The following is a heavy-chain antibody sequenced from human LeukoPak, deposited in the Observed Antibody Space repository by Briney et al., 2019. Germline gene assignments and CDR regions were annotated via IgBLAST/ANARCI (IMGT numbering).Heavy chain of an antibody. CDR1: GGSISSYY. D-gene: IGHD2-15*01. Sequence: SETLSLTCTVSGGSISSYYWSWIRQPPGKGLEWIGYIYYSGSTNYNPSLKSRVTISVDTSKNQFSLKLSSVTAADTAVYYCARDTLPEDAFDIWGQGTMVTVSS. CDR3: ARDTLPEDAFDI. CDR2: IYYSGST. V-gene: IGHV4-59*01. J-gene: IGHJ3*02.